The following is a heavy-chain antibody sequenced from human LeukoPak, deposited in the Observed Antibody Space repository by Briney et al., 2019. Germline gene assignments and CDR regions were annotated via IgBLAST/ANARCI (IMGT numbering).Heavy chain of an antibody. V-gene: IGHV1-2*06. D-gene: IGHD1-1*01. CDR1: GYTFTGYS. Sequence: GASVKVSCKASGYTFTGYSIHWVRQAPGQGLEWMGRIHPNSGITYYAQKFRGRVTLTSDPSINTVYLEMSMLRSDDTAIYYCARDGNNWSSLHYWGPGTLISVFS. J-gene: IGHJ4*02. CDR3: ARDGNNWSSLHY. CDR2: IHPNSGIT.